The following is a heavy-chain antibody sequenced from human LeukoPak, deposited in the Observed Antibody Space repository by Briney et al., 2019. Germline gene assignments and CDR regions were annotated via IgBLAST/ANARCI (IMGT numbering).Heavy chain of an antibody. Sequence: GGSLRLSCAASGFTFSSYWMSWVRQAPGKGLEWVANIKQDGSEKYYVDSVKGRLTISRDNAKNSLYLQMNSLRAEDTAVYYCARSPSTYGGYFVYWGQGTLVTVSS. CDR2: IKQDGSEK. D-gene: IGHD5-12*01. J-gene: IGHJ4*02. CDR1: GFTFSSYW. V-gene: IGHV3-7*01. CDR3: ARSPSTYGGYFVY.